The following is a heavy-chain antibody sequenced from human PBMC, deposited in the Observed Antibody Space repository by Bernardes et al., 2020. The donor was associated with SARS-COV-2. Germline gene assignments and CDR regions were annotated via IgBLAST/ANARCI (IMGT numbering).Heavy chain of an antibody. V-gene: IGHV3-21*04. D-gene: IGHD2-15*01. Sequence: GGSLRLSCAASGFTFSNYGMNWVRQAPGKGLEWVSFIITSGESKYYADSVRGRFTISRDNAKDSLSLEMHSLRTEDTAVYYCAKDGTGYCSGGSCTNWFDPWGQGTLVTVSS. CDR3: AKDGTGYCSGGSCTNWFDP. CDR2: IITSGESK. CDR1: GFTFSNYG. J-gene: IGHJ5*02.